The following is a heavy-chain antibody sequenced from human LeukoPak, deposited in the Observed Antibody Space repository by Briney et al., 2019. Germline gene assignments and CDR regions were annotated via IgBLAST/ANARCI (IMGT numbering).Heavy chain of an antibody. J-gene: IGHJ4*02. D-gene: IGHD2-15*01. CDR2: IKRNTQGATT. V-gene: IGHV3-15*01. Sequence: GGSLRLSCAISGFTFNLAWMSWVRQAPGKGLEWVGRIKRNTQGATTDYAAAVKGRFTISRDDSKNTLYLQMNSLEIEDTGVYYCTTHPGYESYWGQGTLVTVSS. CDR3: TTHPGYESY. CDR1: GFTFNLAW.